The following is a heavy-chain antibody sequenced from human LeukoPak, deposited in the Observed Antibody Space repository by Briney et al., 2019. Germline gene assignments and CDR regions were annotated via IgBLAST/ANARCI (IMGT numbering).Heavy chain of an antibody. CDR1: GGSISSYY. J-gene: IGHJ4*02. D-gene: IGHD4-23*01. Sequence: ASETLSLTCTVSGGSISSYYCGWIRQPPGKGLEWIGYIYYSGSTNYNPSLKSRVTISVDTSKNQCSLKLSSVTAADTAVYYCARHTVLTAFDYWGQGTLVTVSS. V-gene: IGHV4-59*08. CDR2: IYYSGST. CDR3: ARHTVLTAFDY.